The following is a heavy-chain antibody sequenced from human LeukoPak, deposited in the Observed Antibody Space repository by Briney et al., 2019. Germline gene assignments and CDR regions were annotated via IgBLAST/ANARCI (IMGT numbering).Heavy chain of an antibody. V-gene: IGHV5-51*01. CDR3: ARTTSGSYYSAFDI. Sequence: GESLKISCQGFGYSFTSYWIGWVRQMPGKGLEGMGMVYPGDSDTRYSPSFQGQVTISADKSISTAYLQWSSLKASDTAMYYCARTTSGSYYSAFDIWGQGTMVTVSS. CDR2: VYPGDSDT. CDR1: GYSFTSYW. D-gene: IGHD1-26*01. J-gene: IGHJ3*02.